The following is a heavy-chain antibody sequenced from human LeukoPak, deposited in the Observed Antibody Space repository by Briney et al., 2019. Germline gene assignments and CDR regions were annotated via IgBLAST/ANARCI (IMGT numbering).Heavy chain of an antibody. D-gene: IGHD1-7*01. CDR1: GGTFSSYA. CDR2: IIPIFGTA. J-gene: IGHJ2*01. CDR3: ARVAGDWNYVGWYFDL. V-gene: IGHV1-69*05. Sequence: ASVKVSRKASGGTFSSYAISWVRQAPGQGLEWMGGIIPIFGTANYAQKFQGRVTITTDESTSTAYMELSSLRSEDTAVYYCARVAGDWNYVGWYFDLWGRGTLVTVSS.